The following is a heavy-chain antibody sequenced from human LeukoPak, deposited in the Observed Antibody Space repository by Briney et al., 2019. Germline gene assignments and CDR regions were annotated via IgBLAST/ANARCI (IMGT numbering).Heavy chain of an antibody. CDR1: GGSISSSSYY. V-gene: IGHV4-39*01. CDR3: ARRAIIKWLQFDDY. CDR2: IYYSGST. J-gene: IGHJ4*02. Sequence: PSETLSLTCTVSGGSISSSSYYWGWIRQPPGKGLEWIGSIYYSGSTYYNPSLKSRVTISVDTSKNQFSLKLSSVTAADTAVYYCARRAIIKWLQFDDYWGQGTLVTVSS. D-gene: IGHD5-12*01.